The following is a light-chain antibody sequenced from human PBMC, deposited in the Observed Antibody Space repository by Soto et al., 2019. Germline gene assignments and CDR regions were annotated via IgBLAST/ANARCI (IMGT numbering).Light chain of an antibody. CDR3: QQYGRSPPT. J-gene: IGKJ1*01. CDR1: QSVSSDY. V-gene: IGKV3-20*01. Sequence: EIVVTQSPGTLSLSPWERATLSCRASQSVSSDYLAWFQQKPGQAPRLLIYGAFNRATGVPDRFSGSGSGTDFTLTISRLEPEDFAVYYCQQYGRSPPTFGRGTKVDIK. CDR2: GAF.